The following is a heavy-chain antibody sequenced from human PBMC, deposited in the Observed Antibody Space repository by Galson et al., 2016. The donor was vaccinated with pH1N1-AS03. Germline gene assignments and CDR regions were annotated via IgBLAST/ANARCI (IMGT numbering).Heavy chain of an antibody. CDR3: ARAGQRHRVGDY. J-gene: IGHJ4*01. CDR2: IYHNGNS. V-gene: IGHV4-4*02. CDR1: GDSISSNHW. Sequence: ETLSLTCAVSGDSISSNHWWTWVRQPPGTGLEWIAEIYHNGNSNYNPTLKSRVSISVDKSKNQFSLNLSSVTAADTAVYYCARAGQRHRVGDYWGHGTLVTVSS. D-gene: IGHD6-25*01.